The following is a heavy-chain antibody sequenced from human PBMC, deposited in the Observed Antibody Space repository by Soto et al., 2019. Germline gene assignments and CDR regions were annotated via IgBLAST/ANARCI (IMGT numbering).Heavy chain of an antibody. CDR1: GFIFGAYG. CDR2: IWYDESNP. V-gene: IGHV3-33*01. D-gene: IGHD2-15*01. J-gene: IGHJ6*02. CDR3: ARDKFGTCCFGMDV. Sequence: QVQLVESGGGVVQPGKSLRLSCAASGFIFGAYGMHWVRQAPGKGLEWVAAIWYDESNPYYADSVKGRVTISRDNSKTTLYLQMNSRTAADTGVYYCARDKFGTCCFGMDVWSQGTTVTVSS.